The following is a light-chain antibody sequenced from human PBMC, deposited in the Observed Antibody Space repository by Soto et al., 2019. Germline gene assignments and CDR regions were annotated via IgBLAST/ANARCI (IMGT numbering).Light chain of an antibody. CDR2: AAS. Sequence: IQVTQSPSSLSAFVGDRVTITCRASQSISSYLNWYQQKPGKAPKLLIYAASTLQSGVPSRFSGSGSGTDFTLTISSVEPEDFAVYYCHQRGDWPLTFGGGTKVDIK. CDR3: HQRGDWPLT. CDR1: QSISSY. J-gene: IGKJ4*01. V-gene: IGKV1-39*01.